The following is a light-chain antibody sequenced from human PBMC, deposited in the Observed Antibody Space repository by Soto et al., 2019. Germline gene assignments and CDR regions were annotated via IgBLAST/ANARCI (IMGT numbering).Light chain of an antibody. CDR3: SSYAGPNFVV. CDR2: AVN. CDR1: SFDVEVRY. J-gene: IGLJ2*01. V-gene: IGLV2-8*01. Sequence: QSALTQPPSASGSPGQSVNISCSGISFDVEVRYISWYQQRPGQAPKSMFYAVNQRPSGVPDRFSGSRSGNTASLIVSGLRTEDEAAYYCSSYAGPNFVVFGGGTKLTVL.